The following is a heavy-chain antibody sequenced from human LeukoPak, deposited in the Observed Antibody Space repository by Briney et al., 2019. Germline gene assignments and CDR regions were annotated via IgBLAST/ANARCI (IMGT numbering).Heavy chain of an antibody. CDR1: GYTFTNLD. CDR2: MSPNSGDT. Sequence: PRASVKVSCKTSGYTFTNLDINWLRQAPGQGLERMGWMSPNSGDTGYAQKFQGRVSMTRDIFKSTAYMELSSLRSEDTAIYYCASNPPNTGDFYYWGLGTLVTVSS. V-gene: IGHV1-8*01. D-gene: IGHD1-1*01. CDR3: ASNPPNTGDFYY. J-gene: IGHJ4*02.